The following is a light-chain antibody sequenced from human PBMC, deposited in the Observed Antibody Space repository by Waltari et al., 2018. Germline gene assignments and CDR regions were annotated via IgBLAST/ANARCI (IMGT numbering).Light chain of an antibody. V-gene: IGKV3-20*01. CDR1: QRVANNY. CDR2: YAS. Sequence: EIVLTQSPGTLSLSPGEGATLSCRASQRVANNYVAWYRQKPGQAPSLLIYYASSRATGVPDRISGSWSGTDFTLTLSRLEPEDFAVYFCQLYDSTHGFSFGQGTKLEIK. J-gene: IGKJ2*03. CDR3: QLYDSTHGFS.